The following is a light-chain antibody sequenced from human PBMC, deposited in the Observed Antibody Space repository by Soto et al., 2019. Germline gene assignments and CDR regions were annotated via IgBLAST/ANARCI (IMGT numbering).Light chain of an antibody. V-gene: IGLV2-8*01. CDR1: KNDIGVYDF. J-gene: IGLJ1*01. CDR2: EVV. Sequence: QSDLNQPPSASGSPGQSVTISCTGTKNDIGVYDFVSWYQHHPGKAPRLIIYEVVQRPSGVPDRFSGSKSGNTASLTVSGLQAADEADYFCKSYAGSNTYVFGSGTKVTVL. CDR3: KSYAGSNTYV.